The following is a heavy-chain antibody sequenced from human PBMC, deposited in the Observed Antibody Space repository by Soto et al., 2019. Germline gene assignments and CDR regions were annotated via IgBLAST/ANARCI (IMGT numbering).Heavy chain of an antibody. J-gene: IGHJ4*01. CDR2: IGTTGHP. D-gene: IGHD6-19*01. CDR1: GFTFDNYD. CDR3: ARGSSGWYADLDY. V-gene: IGHV3-13*05. Sequence: EVQLVESGGGLMRPGGSLRLSCTASGFTFDNYDMHWVRQRAGKGLEWVAAIGTTGHPYYPGSGKGRFTISRENVKNSLFLQVNDLKAGDMAVYYCARGSSGWYADLDYWGHGTLVTVSA.